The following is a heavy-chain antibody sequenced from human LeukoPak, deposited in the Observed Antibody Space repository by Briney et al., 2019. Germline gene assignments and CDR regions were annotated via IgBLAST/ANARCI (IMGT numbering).Heavy chain of an antibody. CDR1: GFTFSNYW. CDR3: ARGGEAADTLRVDY. V-gene: IGHV3-7*03. D-gene: IGHD6-13*01. J-gene: IGHJ4*02. CDR2: IKQDGSEK. Sequence: GGSLRLSCAASGFTFSNYWMTWVRQAPGKGLKWVANIKQDGSEKYYVDSVKGRFTISRDNAKNSLYLQMNSLRAEDTAVYYCARGGEAADTLRVDYWGQGTLVTVSS.